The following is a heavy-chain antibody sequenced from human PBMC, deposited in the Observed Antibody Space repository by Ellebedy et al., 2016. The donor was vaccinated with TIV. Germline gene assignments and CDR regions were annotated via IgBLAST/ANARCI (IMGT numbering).Heavy chain of an antibody. J-gene: IGHJ4*02. D-gene: IGHD3-22*01. CDR3: ARGSDTSGYYSRFDY. CDR1: GGSVSMYY. V-gene: IGHV4-59*02. Sequence: SETLSLTXTVFGGSVSMYYWSWLRQPPGKGLEWIRNVYYTGSTECNPSLKTRVTMSVDMSKNQFSLKLSSVTAADTAVYFCARGSDTSGYYSRFDYWGQGTLVTVSS. CDR2: VYYTGST.